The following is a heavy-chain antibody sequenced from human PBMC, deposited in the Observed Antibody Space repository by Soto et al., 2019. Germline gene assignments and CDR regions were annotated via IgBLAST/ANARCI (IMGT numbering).Heavy chain of an antibody. CDR1: GGSIINNYW. J-gene: IGHJ4*02. CDR2: IYHSGTT. V-gene: IGHV4-38-2*01. CDR3: ARTDNVGYYPY. Sequence: KPSETLSLTCDVSGGSIINNYWWAWIRQSPGKGLVWIGSIYHSGTTYYNPSLESRATISVDTSESRFALKLSSGTAADSAIYYCARTDNVGYYPYLGQGTLVTVSS. D-gene: IGHD3-3*01.